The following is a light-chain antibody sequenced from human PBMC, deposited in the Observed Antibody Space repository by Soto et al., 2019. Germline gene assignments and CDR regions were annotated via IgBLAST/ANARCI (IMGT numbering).Light chain of an antibody. V-gene: IGKV3-20*01. CDR2: GAS. Sequence: EIVLTQSPGTLSLSPGERATLSCRASQSVSSNNLAWYQQRPGQAPRVVIYGASTRATGIPERFSGSGSGTEFTLTISRLEPEDFAVYYGQQYGRSPFTFGPGTKVDIK. CDR3: QQYGRSPFT. CDR1: QSVSSNN. J-gene: IGKJ3*01.